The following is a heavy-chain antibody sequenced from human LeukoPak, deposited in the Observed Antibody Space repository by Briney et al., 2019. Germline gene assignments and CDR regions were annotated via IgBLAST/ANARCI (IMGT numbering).Heavy chain of an antibody. D-gene: IGHD4-23*01. CDR2: ISGSGGST. CDR3: AKEMTTVVTQVDY. V-gene: IGHV3-23*01. CDR1: GFTFSNTW. J-gene: IGHJ4*02. Sequence: SGGSLRLSCAASGFTFSNTWMSWVRQAPGKGLEWVSAISGSGGSTYYADSVKGRFTISRDNSKNTLYLQMNSLRAEDTAVYYCAKEMTTVVTQVDYWGQGTLVTVSS.